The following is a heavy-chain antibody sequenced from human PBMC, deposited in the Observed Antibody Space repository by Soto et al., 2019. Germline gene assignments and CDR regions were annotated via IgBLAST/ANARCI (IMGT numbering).Heavy chain of an antibody. CDR3: ARGGGVYYFDY. CDR1: GGSISSYY. D-gene: IGHD2-8*02. Sequence: SATLSLTCTVSGGSISSYYWSWIRQPPGKGLEWIGYIYYSGITDYNPSLKSRVTISVDTSKSQFSLKLSSVTAADTAVYYCARGGGVYYFDYWGQGTLVTVSS. CDR2: IYYSGIT. J-gene: IGHJ4*02. V-gene: IGHV4-59*01.